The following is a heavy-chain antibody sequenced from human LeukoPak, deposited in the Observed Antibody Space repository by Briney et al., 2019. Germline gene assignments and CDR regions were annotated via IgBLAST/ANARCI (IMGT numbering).Heavy chain of an antibody. V-gene: IGHV5-51*01. CDR1: GSSFTSYW. CDR3: ARPDPSGNSDS. CDR2: IYPGDSDT. J-gene: IGHJ4*02. Sequence: GESLQISCKGSGSSFTSYWIGWVRQLPGKGLEWMGIIYPGDSDTRYSPSSQGQVTISADKSISTAFLQWSSLKASDTAMYYCARPDPSGNSDSWGQGTLVTVSS. D-gene: IGHD1-26*01.